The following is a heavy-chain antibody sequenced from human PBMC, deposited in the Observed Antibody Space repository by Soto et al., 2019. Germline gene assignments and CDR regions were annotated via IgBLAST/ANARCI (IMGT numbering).Heavy chain of an antibody. CDR3: ALQGGGYTTEYYYYGMDV. CDR1: GYTFTIYG. J-gene: IGHJ6*02. V-gene: IGHV1-18*03. CDR2: ISVYNGNT. Sequence: GASVKVSCKASGYTFTIYGISWVRQAPGQGLDRRGCISVYNGNTNYAQKLQGRVTMATNTSTSTADRVLGSRRSTDMAVNICALQGGGYTTEYYYYGMDVWGQGTTVTVSS. D-gene: IGHD2-2*02.